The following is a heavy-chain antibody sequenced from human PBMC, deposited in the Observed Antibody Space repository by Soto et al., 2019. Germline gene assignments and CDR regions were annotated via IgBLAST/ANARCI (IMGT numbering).Heavy chain of an antibody. CDR1: GFTFSSYA. D-gene: IGHD6-13*01. CDR2: ISGSGGST. V-gene: IGHV3-23*01. J-gene: IGHJ6*02. CDR3: GGHSSSWYYYYGMDV. Sequence: PGGSLRLSCAASGFTFSSYAMSWVRQAPGKGLEWVSAISGSGGSTYYADSVKGRFTISRDNSKNTLYLQMNSLRAEDTAVYYCGGHSSSWYYYYGMDVWGQGTTVTVSS.